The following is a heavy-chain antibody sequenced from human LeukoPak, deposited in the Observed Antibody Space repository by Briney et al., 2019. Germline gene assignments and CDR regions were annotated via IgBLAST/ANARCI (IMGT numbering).Heavy chain of an antibody. CDR1: GFTFSIYT. D-gene: IGHD3-10*01. CDR3: ARLYGSGSYYYYYYYMDV. Sequence: GGSLRLSCAASGFTFSIYTMNWVRQAPGKGLEWVSSISSSNSYIYYADSVKGRFTISRDNAKNSLYLQMNSLRAEDTAVYYCARLYGSGSYYYYYYYMDVWGKGTTVTISS. J-gene: IGHJ6*03. CDR2: ISSSNSYI. V-gene: IGHV3-21*01.